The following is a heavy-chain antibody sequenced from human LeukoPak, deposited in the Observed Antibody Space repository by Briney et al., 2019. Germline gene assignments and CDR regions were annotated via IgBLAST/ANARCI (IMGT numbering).Heavy chain of an antibody. CDR1: GFTFSSYA. D-gene: IGHD2-2*01. J-gene: IGHJ4*02. Sequence: GGSLRLSCAASGFTFSSYAMHWVRQAPGKGLEWVAVISHDGSNKYYADSVKGRFTISRDNSKNTLYLQMNSLRAEDTAVYYCAKASWDEGLYYYFDYWGQGTLVTVSS. V-gene: IGHV3-30-3*01. CDR3: AKASWDEGLYYYFDY. CDR2: ISHDGSNK.